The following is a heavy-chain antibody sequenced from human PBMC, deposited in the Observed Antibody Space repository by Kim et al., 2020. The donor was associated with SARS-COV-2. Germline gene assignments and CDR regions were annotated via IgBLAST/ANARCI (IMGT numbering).Heavy chain of an antibody. CDR2: INHSGST. Sequence: SETLSLTCAVYGGSFSGYYWSWIRQPPGKGLEWIGEINHSGSTNYNPSLKSRVTISVDTSKNQFSLKLSSVTAADTAVYYCARGPPSSIYRTYYYYGMD. J-gene: IGHJ6*01. V-gene: IGHV4-34*01. CDR1: GGSFSGYY. CDR3: ARGPPSSIYRTYYYYGMD. D-gene: IGHD6-6*01.